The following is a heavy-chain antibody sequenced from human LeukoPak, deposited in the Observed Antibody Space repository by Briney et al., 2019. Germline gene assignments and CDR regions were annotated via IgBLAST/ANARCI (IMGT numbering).Heavy chain of an antibody. CDR2: INTDGSST. D-gene: IGHD3-22*01. CDR3: AREEYYDSSGYYIDY. V-gene: IGHV3-74*01. J-gene: IGHJ4*02. Sequence: GGSLRLSCAASGFTFSSYWMHWVRQAPGKGLVWVSRINTDGSSTSYADSVKGRFTISRDNAKNSLYLQMNSLRAEDTAVYYCAREEYYDSSGYYIDYWGQGTLVTVSS. CDR1: GFTFSSYW.